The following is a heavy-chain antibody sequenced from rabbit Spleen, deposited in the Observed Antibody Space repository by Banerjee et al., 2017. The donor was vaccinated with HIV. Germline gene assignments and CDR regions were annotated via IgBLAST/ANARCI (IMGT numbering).Heavy chain of an antibody. D-gene: IGHD1-1*01. V-gene: IGHV1S40*01. J-gene: IGHJ4*01. CDR1: GFSFGSSDY. CDR3: ARDLVAVIGWNFNL. Sequence: QSLEESGGGLVQPEGSLALTCKASGFSFGSSDYICWVRQAPGKGLEWISCIAGSSSGFTYSATWAKGRFTISKTSSTTVTLRMTSLTAADRATYFCARDLVAVIGWNFNLWGPGTLVTVS. CDR2: IAGSSSGFT.